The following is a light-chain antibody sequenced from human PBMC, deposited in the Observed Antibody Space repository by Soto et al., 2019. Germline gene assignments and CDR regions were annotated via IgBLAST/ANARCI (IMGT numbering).Light chain of an antibody. V-gene: IGKV3-20*01. J-gene: IGKJ2*01. CDR3: QQFGISPRT. Sequence: EIVLTQSPGTLSLFPGERATLSCRASQTISSSFVAWYQQKPGQAPRLLIYGSSTRATGIPDRFSGSGSVTDFTLTITRLDPEDFAVYYCQQFGISPRTFGQGTKLE. CDR2: GSS. CDR1: QTISSSF.